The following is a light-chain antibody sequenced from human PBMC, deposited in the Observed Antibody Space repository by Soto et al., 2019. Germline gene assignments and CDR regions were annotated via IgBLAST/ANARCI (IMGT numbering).Light chain of an antibody. CDR1: SSDVGGFNY. CDR3: SSYTSSSTPGV. Sequence: QSALTQPASVSGSPGQSITISCTGTSSDVGGFNYVSWYQQHPGRPPKLMISEVSHRPSGVSNRFSGSKSGNTASLTISGLQAEDEADYYCSSYTSSSTPGVFGTGTKVTVL. CDR2: EVS. V-gene: IGLV2-14*01. J-gene: IGLJ1*01.